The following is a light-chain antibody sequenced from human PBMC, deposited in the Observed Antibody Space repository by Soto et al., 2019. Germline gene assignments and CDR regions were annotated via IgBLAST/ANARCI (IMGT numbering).Light chain of an antibody. J-gene: IGLJ2*01. CDR3: QSYDADFVI. CDR1: SRDVGSYDL. Sequence: QSVLTQPASVSGSPGQSITISCTGTSRDVGSYDLVSWYQHHPGKAPKLMIYEGTKRPSGVSNRFSGSKSGNTASLAISGLQAEDEADYYCQSYDADFVIFGGGTQLTVL. V-gene: IGLV2-23*01. CDR2: EGT.